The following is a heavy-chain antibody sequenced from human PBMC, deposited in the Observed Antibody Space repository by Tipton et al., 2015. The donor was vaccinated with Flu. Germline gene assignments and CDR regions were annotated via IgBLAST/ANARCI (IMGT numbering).Heavy chain of an antibody. Sequence: QLVQSGGGLVQPGGSLRLSCAASGFTITANYMSRVRQAPGKGLEWVSVIYSGGRTIYAEAVRGRFTIYRDISRNTLFLQMNSLRAEDTAMYYCVRSGYSYGYVDYWGLGTLVTVSA. CDR3: VRSGYSYGYVDY. CDR1: GFTITANY. V-gene: IGHV3-66*02. J-gene: IGHJ4*02. D-gene: IGHD5-18*01. CDR2: IYSGGRT.